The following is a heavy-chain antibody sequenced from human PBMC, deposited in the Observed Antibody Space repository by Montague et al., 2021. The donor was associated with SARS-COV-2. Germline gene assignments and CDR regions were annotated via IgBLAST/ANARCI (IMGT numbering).Heavy chain of an antibody. V-gene: IGHV4-61*02. Sequence: TLSLTPTVSGGPISSGSYYWSWIRQPAGKGLEWIGRIYTSGTTDYXFSLKSRVTISVDTSKNQFSLKLTSVTAADTAVYYCARAHSGSWAHLDNWGQGSLVTVSS. J-gene: IGHJ4*02. CDR2: IYTSGTT. CDR3: ARAHSGSWAHLDN. D-gene: IGHD5-12*01. CDR1: GGPISSGSYY.